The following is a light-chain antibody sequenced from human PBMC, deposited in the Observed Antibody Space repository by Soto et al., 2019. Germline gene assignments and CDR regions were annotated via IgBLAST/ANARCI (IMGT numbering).Light chain of an antibody. J-gene: IGKJ3*01. CDR2: AAS. CDR1: QGISKY. CDR3: QKYNGTHPAFT. Sequence: DIQMTQSPSSLSASVGDRVTITCRASQGISKYLAWYQQKPGKVPKLLIYAASTLQSGVPSRFSGSGSGSDFTLTISSLPPEDVETYVYQKYNGTHPAFTFGPGTKVDIK. V-gene: IGKV1-27*01.